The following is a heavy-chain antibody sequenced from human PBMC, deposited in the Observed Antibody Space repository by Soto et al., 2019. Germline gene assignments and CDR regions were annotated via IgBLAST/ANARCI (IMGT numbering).Heavy chain of an antibody. J-gene: IGHJ6*02. CDR2: IHASSISNI. D-gene: IGHD4-17*01. CDR3: ARDGTTGTANYHYAMDV. Sequence: PGGSLRLSCVASGFTLSSYHLDWVRQAPGKGLEWISSIHASSISNIYYADSVKGRFTISRDNAKNSLYLQMDSLRAEDTAVYYCARDGTTGTANYHYAMDVWGQGTTVTVSS. CDR1: GFTLSSYH. V-gene: IGHV3-48*03.